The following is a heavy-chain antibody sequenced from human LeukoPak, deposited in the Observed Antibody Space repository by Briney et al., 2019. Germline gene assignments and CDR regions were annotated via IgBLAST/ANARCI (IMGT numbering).Heavy chain of an antibody. CDR3: AKAGVISIAARPFDY. CDR2: INSDGSWT. V-gene: IGHV3-74*01. J-gene: IGHJ4*02. Sequence: HPGGSLRLSCAASGNYWMHWVRQVPGKGLVWVSHINSDGSWTSYADSVKGRFTISKDNAKNTVYLQMNSLRAEDTAVYYCAKAGVISIAARPFDYWGQGTLVTVSS. D-gene: IGHD6-6*01. CDR1: GNYW.